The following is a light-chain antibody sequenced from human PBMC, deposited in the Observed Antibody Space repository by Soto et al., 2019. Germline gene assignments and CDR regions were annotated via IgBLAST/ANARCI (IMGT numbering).Light chain of an antibody. V-gene: IGKV1-39*01. CDR3: QQSYSTPPT. J-gene: IGKJ2*01. Sequence: EIKMTQSPSSLSASVGDRATITCRASQYISNYLNWYQQKSGTAPKLLIHTASTLQSGVPSRFSGRGSGPDFTLTISSVQPDDFAMDFCQQSYSTPPTFGQGTTLEIK. CDR1: QYISNY. CDR2: TAS.